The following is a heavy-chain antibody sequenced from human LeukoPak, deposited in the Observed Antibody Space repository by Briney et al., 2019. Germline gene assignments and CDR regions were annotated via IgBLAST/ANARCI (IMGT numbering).Heavy chain of an antibody. D-gene: IGHD2-15*01. V-gene: IGHV4-39*07. J-gene: IGHJ4*02. CDR1: GGSISSGGYY. CDR2: INHSGST. Sequence: PSETLSPTCTVSGGSISSGGYYWSWIRQPPGKGLEWIGEINHSGSTNYNPSLKSRVTISVDTSKNQFSLKLSSVTAADTAVYYCARGQSRAQDCSGGSCYSEDFDYWGQGTLVTVSS. CDR3: ARGQSRAQDCSGGSCYSEDFDY.